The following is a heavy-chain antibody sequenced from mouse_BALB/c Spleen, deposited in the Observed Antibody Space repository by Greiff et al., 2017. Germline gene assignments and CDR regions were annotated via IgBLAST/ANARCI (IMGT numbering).Heavy chain of an antibody. D-gene: IGHD2-4*01. V-gene: IGHV3-8*02. J-gene: IGHJ3*01. Sequence: EVKLQESGPSLVKPSQTLSLTCSVTGDSITSGYWNWIRKFPGNKLEYMGYISYSGSTYYNPSLKSRISITRDTSKNQYYLQLNSVTTEDTATYYCARGEKSTMITTWFAYWGQGTLVTVSA. CDR3: ARGEKSTMITTWFAY. CDR1: GDSITSGY. CDR2: ISYSGST.